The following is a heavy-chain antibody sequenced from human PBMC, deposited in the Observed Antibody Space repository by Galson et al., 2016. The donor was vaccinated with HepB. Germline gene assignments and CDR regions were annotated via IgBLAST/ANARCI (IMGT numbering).Heavy chain of an antibody. CDR1: GFSISTYT. D-gene: IGHD3-3*01. CDR2: ISSSSAYA. J-gene: IGHJ3*02. Sequence: SLRLSCAASGFSISTYTMNWVRQAPGKGLEWISYISSSSAYADYADSVKGRFTISRENAKNSLYLQMNGLRAEDTAVYYCARDRSRFSSGYYTGARDVFAIWGQGTVVTVSS. V-gene: IGHV3-21*01. CDR3: ARDRSRFSSGYYTGARDVFAI.